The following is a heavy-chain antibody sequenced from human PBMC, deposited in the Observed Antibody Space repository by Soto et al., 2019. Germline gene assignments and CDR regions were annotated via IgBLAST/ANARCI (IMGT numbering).Heavy chain of an antibody. Sequence: GGSLRICFAAGGCSFSSFAISWVRQAPGKGLEWVSTINKSGGSTYYADSVKGRFTISRDNSKNMLFLQINGLRAEDTAVYYCAKDPPTTGTTFDYWGRGTLVTVSS. V-gene: IGHV3-23*01. CDR1: GCSFSSFA. CDR3: AKDPPTTGTTFDY. J-gene: IGHJ4*02. CDR2: INKSGGST. D-gene: IGHD1-1*01.